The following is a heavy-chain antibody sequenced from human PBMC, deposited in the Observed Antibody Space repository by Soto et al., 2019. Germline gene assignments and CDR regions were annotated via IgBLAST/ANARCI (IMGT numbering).Heavy chain of an antibody. Sequence: QLVQSGAEVKKPGSSVKVSCKASGGDFLSYTISWVRQAPGQGPEWMGTIIPILDVAKNAQKFQGRVGRTADKATSTVYMELRSLRSDDTAVYYCAQMWFGELWHGMDVWGQGTTITVSS. CDR2: IIPILDVA. J-gene: IGHJ6*02. CDR1: GGDFLSYT. D-gene: IGHD3-10*01. V-gene: IGHV1-69*02. CDR3: AQMWFGELWHGMDV.